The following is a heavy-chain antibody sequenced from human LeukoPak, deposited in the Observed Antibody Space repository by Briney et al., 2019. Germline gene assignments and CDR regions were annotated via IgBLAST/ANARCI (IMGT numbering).Heavy chain of an antibody. CDR2: ISWNSGTI. J-gene: IGHJ3*02. Sequence: QSGGSLRLSCAASGFTFDDYAMHWVRQAPGRGLEWVSGISWNSGTIVYADSVKGRFTISRDNAKNSLYLQMNSLRVEDTALYYCAKDMMAIVGATTSAFDIWGQGTMVTVSS. V-gene: IGHV3-9*01. CDR3: AKDMMAIVGATTSAFDI. D-gene: IGHD1-26*01. CDR1: GFTFDDYA.